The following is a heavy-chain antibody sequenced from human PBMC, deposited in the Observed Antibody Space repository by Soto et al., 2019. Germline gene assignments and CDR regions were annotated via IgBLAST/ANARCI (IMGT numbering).Heavy chain of an antibody. J-gene: IGHJ1*01. CDR1: GFTFSSYA. D-gene: IGHD3-22*01. Sequence: PGGSLRLSCAASGFTFSSYAMSWVRQAPGKGLEWVSAISGSGGSTYYADSVKGRSTISRDNSKNTLYLQMNSLRAEDTAVYYCAKVGHNYYDSSGLGYFQHWGQGTLVTVSS. CDR3: AKVGHNYYDSSGLGYFQH. V-gene: IGHV3-23*01. CDR2: ISGSGGST.